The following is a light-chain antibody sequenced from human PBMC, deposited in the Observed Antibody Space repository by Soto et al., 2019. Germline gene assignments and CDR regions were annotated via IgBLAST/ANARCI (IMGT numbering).Light chain of an antibody. CDR2: KAS. CDR1: QSISNW. J-gene: IGKJ1*01. Sequence: DIQMTQAPSTLPASVGDRVTITCRASQSISNWLAWYQQKPGKAPKLLIYKASTLKSGVPSRFSGSGSGTEFTLTISSLQTDDFATYYCQHYNSYSEAFGQGTKVDIK. V-gene: IGKV1-5*03. CDR3: QHYNSYSEA.